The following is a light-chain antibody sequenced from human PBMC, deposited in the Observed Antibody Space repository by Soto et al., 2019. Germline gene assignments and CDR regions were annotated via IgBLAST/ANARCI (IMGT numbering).Light chain of an antibody. Sequence: QSVLTQPASVSGSPGQSVTFSCTGTSSDVGAYNYVSWYQHHPGNAPKLMIYEVSIRPSGISNRFSGSKSGNTASLTISGLQAEDDADYYCCSYAGSPTFGVFGTGTKLTVL. J-gene: IGLJ1*01. CDR3: CSYAGSPTFGV. V-gene: IGLV2-23*02. CDR2: EVS. CDR1: SSDVGAYNY.